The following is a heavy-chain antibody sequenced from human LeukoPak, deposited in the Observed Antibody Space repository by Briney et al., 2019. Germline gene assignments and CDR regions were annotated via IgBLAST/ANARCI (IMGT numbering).Heavy chain of an antibody. CDR2: ISYDGSEK. Sequence: PGGSLRLSCTPSGFTFSSYGMHWVRQAPGKGLEWVAVISYDGSEKYYADSVKGRFTISRDNFKNTLYLQMNSLRVEDTAVYYCARDFAIRTVIACYMDVWGRGTTVTVSS. V-gene: IGHV3-30-3*01. CDR1: GFTFSSYG. J-gene: IGHJ6*03. CDR3: ARDFAIRTVIACYMDV. D-gene: IGHD3-10*01.